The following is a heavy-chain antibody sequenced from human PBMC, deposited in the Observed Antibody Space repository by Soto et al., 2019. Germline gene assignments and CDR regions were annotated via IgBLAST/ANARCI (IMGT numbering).Heavy chain of an antibody. CDR1: ADTFNSYS. Sequence: QVQLVQSGAEVKKPGSSVKVSCKASADTFNSYSLSWLRQAPGQRLEWMGGITPVFGTADYAQNFEDRLTITADDSTSTVYMELSSLRSDDTAVYYCARSLEGTTVTNWFDPWGQGALVTVSS. D-gene: IGHD4-17*01. CDR3: ARSLEGTTVTNWFDP. V-gene: IGHV1-69*01. J-gene: IGHJ5*02. CDR2: ITPVFGTA.